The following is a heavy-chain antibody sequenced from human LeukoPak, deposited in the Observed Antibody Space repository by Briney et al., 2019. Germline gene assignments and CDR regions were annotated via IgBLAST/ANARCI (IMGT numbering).Heavy chain of an antibody. CDR3: AKGAKWELPLDY. J-gene: IGHJ4*02. CDR1: GFTVSSNY. V-gene: IGHV3-53*01. CDR2: IYSGGST. Sequence: GGSLRLSCAASGFTVSSNYMSWVRQAPGKGLEWVSVIYSGGSTYYADSVKGRFTISRDNSKNTLYLQMNSLRAEDTAVYYCAKGAKWELPLDYWGQGTLVTVSS. D-gene: IGHD1-26*01.